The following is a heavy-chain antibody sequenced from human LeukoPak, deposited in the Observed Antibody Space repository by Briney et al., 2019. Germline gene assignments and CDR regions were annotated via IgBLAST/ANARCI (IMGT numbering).Heavy chain of an antibody. Sequence: SQTLSLTCTVSGGSISSGSYYWSWIRQPAGKGLEWIGRIYTSGSTNYNPSLKSRVTISVDTSKNQLSLNLNSVTAADTAVYYCARYGGAFDSSSWYSIGSWGQGTLVTVSS. D-gene: IGHD6-13*01. J-gene: IGHJ5*02. CDR2: IYTSGST. CDR1: GGSISSGSYY. V-gene: IGHV4-61*02. CDR3: ARYGGAFDSSSWYSIGS.